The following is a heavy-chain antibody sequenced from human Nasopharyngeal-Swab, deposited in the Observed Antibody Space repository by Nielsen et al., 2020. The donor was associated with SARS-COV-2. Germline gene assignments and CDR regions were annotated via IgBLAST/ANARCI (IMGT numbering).Heavy chain of an antibody. D-gene: IGHD3-10*01. V-gene: IGHV3-11*06. Sequence: RQAPGKGLEWVSYISSSSSYTNYADSVKGRFTISRDNAKNSLYLQMNSLRAEDTAVYYCASYKMGIDCWGQGTLVTVSS. CDR2: ISSSSSYT. J-gene: IGHJ4*02. CDR3: ASYKMGIDC.